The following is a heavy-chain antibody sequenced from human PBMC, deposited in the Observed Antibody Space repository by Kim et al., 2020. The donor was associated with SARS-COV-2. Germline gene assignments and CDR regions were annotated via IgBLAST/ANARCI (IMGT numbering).Heavy chain of an antibody. D-gene: IGHD5-18*01. Sequence: SETLSLTCTVSGGSISSSSYYWGWIRQPPGKGLEWIGSIYYSGSTYYNPSLKSRVTISVDTSKNQFSLKLSSVTAADTAVYYCAEGGYSYGSVFNYWGQGTLVTVSS. V-gene: IGHV4-39*01. CDR3: AEGGYSYGSVFNY. J-gene: IGHJ4*02. CDR2: IYYSGST. CDR1: GGSISSSSYY.